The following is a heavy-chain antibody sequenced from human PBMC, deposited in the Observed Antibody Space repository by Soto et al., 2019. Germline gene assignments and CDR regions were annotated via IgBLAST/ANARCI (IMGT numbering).Heavy chain of an antibody. CDR3: ARWSGDGYNKLDY. CDR2: IYPGDSDT. D-gene: IGHD5-12*01. CDR1: GYKVSTWHNFTSYW. Sequence: PGDSLKISCMGSGYKVSTWHNFTSYWIAWVRQMPGEGLEWMGIIYPGDSDTRYSPSFQGQVTISADKSINSVYLQWSSLKASDTAMYYCARWSGDGYNKLDYWGQGALVTVSS. V-gene: IGHV5-51*01. J-gene: IGHJ4*02.